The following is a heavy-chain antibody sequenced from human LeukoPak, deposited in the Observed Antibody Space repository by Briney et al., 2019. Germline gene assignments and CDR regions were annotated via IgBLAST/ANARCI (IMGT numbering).Heavy chain of an antibody. V-gene: IGHV3-21*01. CDR1: GFTFSSYS. J-gene: IGHJ6*02. CDR3: ARDWGYYYYYGMDV. CDR2: ISSSSSYI. Sequence: AGGSLRLSCAASGFTFSSYSMNWVRQAPGKGLEWVSSISSSSSYIYYADSVKGRFTISRDNAKNSLYLQMNSLRAEDTAVYYCARDWGYYYYYGMDVWGQGTTVNVSS. D-gene: IGHD3-16*01.